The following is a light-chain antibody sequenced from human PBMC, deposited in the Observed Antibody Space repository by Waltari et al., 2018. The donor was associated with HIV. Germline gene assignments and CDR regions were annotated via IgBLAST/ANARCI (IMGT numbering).Light chain of an antibody. Sequence: EIVSTQSPATLSLSPGERATLSCRASQSVSSYLAWLQQKPGQAPRLLIYGASNRATGIPARFSGSGSGTDFTLTISSLEPEDFAVYYCQQRSNWPITFGQGTRLEIK. CDR2: GAS. J-gene: IGKJ5*01. CDR3: QQRSNWPIT. V-gene: IGKV3-11*01. CDR1: QSVSSY.